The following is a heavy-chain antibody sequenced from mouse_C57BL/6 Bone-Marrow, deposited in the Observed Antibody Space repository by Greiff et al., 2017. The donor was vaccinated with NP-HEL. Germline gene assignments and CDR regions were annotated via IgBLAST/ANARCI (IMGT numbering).Heavy chain of an antibody. Sequence: EVQRVESGTVLARPGASVKMSCKTSGYTFTSYWMHWVKQRPGQGLEWIGAIYPGNSDTSYNQKFKGKAKLTAVTSASTAYMELSSLTNEDSAVYYCTRSYYYYGSGDAMDYWGQGTSVTVSS. CDR1: GYTFTSYW. D-gene: IGHD1-1*01. J-gene: IGHJ4*01. V-gene: IGHV1-5*01. CDR3: TRSYYYYGSGDAMDY. CDR2: IYPGNSDT.